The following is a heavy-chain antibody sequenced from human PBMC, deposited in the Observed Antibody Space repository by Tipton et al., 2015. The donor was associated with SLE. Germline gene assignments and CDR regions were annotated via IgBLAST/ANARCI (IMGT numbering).Heavy chain of an antibody. D-gene: IGHD2-15*01. CDR3: VREGWWRYFDY. CDR2: ISWHSGTI. V-gene: IGHV3-9*01. Sequence: SLRLSCAASGFPFDDYAMHWVRQAPGKGLEWVSGISWHSGTIAYADSVKGRFTISRDNAKKIVYVQMNSLRAEDTAIYYCVREGWWRYFDYWGPGTLVTVSS. CDR1: GFPFDDYA. J-gene: IGHJ4*02.